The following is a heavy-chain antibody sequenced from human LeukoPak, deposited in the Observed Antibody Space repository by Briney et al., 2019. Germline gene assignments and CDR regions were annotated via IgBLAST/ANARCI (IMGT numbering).Heavy chain of an antibody. CDR2: ITHSGST. J-gene: IGHJ5*02. D-gene: IGHD5-24*01. V-gene: IGHV4-34*01. CDR3: ARERASSNYNNYFDP. Sequence: PSETLSLTCEVYGVSLSDYYWSWIHQSPGKGLEWIGDITHSGSTKYNPSIKSRVAISIDKSKNQFFLRLSPVTVADTAVYYCARERASSNYNNYFDPWGQGTPVTVSS. CDR1: GVSLSDYY.